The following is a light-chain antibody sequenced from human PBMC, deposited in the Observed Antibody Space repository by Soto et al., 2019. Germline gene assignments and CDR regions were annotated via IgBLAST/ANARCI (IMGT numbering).Light chain of an antibody. J-gene: IGKJ1*01. CDR3: HQYHNWPQT. CDR1: QSINSD. Sequence: EIVMTQSPATLSVSPGERATLSCRASQSINSDLAWYHQKPGQVPRLLIYGASTRANGIAARFSGSGSGTEFTLTISSLQSEDFAVYYCHQYHNWPQTFGQGTKVEI. V-gene: IGKV3-15*01. CDR2: GAS.